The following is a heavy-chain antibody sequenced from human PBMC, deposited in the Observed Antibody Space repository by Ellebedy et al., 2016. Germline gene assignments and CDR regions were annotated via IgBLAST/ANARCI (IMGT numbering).Heavy chain of an antibody. CDR1: GFTFRNFF. D-gene: IGHD4-17*01. CDR2: ISAGGDIT. Sequence: GESLKISCVASGFTFRNFFMSWVRQAPGGGLEWFSTISAGGDITFSADSVKGRFTISRDNSRYTLYLQMDSLRAADTAVYYCYYGHYSGSWGQGTLVTVSS. V-gene: IGHV3-23*01. J-gene: IGHJ4*02. CDR3: YYGHYSGS.